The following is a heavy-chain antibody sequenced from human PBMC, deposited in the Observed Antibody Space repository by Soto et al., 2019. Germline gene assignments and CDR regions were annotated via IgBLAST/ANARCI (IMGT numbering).Heavy chain of an antibody. V-gene: IGHV1-69*08. J-gene: IGHJ4*02. D-gene: IGHD3-10*01. CDR3: ARDIKGDY. CDR1: GGTFSSYT. CDR2: VIPILGIA. Sequence: QVQLVQSGAEVKKPGSSVKVSCKASGGTFSSYTISWVRQAPGQGLEWRGRVIPILGIANYAQKFQGRVTITADKSTSTASMELSSLRSEDTAVYYCARDIKGDYWGKGTLVTVSS.